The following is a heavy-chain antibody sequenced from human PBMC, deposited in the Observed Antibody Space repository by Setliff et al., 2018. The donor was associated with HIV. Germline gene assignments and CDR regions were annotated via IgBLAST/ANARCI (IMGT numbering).Heavy chain of an antibody. D-gene: IGHD4-17*01. CDR3: ARVKMTTVTTTGAFDL. V-gene: IGHV3-48*03. Sequence: RGSAIYYADSVKGRFTISRDNAQKSLYLQMNSLRAEDSAVYYCARVKMTTVTTTGAFDLWGQGTMVTVSS. J-gene: IGHJ3*01. CDR2: RGSAI.